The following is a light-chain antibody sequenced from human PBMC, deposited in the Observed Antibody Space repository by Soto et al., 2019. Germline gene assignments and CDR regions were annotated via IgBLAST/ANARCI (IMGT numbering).Light chain of an antibody. CDR2: DAS. J-gene: IGKJ1*01. V-gene: IGKV3-11*01. CDR3: QQRSNWPTTWT. Sequence: EIVLTQSPATLSLSPGERATLSCRASQSVSSYLAWYQHKPGQAPRLLIYDASKRATGIPARFSGSGSGTDFTLTISSLEHEDFAVYYCQQRSNWPTTWTFGQGTKVEVK. CDR1: QSVSSY.